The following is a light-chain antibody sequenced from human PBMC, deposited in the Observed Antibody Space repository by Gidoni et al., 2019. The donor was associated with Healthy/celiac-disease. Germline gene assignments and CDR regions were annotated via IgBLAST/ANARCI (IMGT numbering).Light chain of an antibody. J-gene: IGKJ4*01. CDR2: DAS. V-gene: IGKV1-13*02. Sequence: AIQLTQSPSSLSASVGDRVTITCRASQGVSGALAWYQQKPGKPPKLLIYDASSLESGVPSRFSGSGSGTDFTLTISSLQPEDFAIYYCQQFNSDPLTFGGGTKVEVK. CDR3: QQFNSDPLT. CDR1: QGVSGA.